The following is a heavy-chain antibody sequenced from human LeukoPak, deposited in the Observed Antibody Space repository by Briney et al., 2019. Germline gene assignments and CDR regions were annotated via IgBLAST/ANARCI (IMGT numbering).Heavy chain of an antibody. Sequence: GASVTVSCKASGYTFNNYSINWVRQAPGQGLEGMGSINAYNGNTNYAQKVQGRVTMTTDTSTSTAYMELRSLRSDDTALYYCARDGFRGPSDFWGQGTLVTVSS. CDR2: INAYNGNT. CDR1: GYTFNNYS. CDR3: ARDGFRGPSDF. V-gene: IGHV1-18*01. J-gene: IGHJ4*02. D-gene: IGHD3-16*01.